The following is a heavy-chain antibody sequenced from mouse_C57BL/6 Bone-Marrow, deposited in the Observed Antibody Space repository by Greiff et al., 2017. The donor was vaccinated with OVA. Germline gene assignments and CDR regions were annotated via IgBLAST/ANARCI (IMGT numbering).Heavy chain of an antibody. Sequence: VQLQQPGAELVRPGSSVKLSCKASGYTFTSYWMDWVKQRPGQGLEWIGNIYPSDSETHYNQKFKDKATLTVDKSSSTAYMQLSSLTSEDSAVYYCARWGYGSSYGFAYWGQGTLVTVSA. CDR3: ARWGYGSSYGFAY. J-gene: IGHJ3*01. V-gene: IGHV1-61*01. CDR2: IYPSDSET. D-gene: IGHD1-1*01. CDR1: GYTFTSYW.